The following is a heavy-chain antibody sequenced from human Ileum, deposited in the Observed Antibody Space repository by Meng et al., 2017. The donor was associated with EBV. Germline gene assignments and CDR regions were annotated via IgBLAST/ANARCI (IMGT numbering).Heavy chain of an antibody. V-gene: IGHV1-18*01. CDR2: ISCYNGDT. J-gene: IGHJ4*02. CDR3: ARDPSNTSGRYAYFDS. CDR1: GYTFTHHG. D-gene: IGHD6-19*01. Sequence: QVQLLQSGGEGKKPGASVIVSCWASGYTFTHHGISWIRQAPGQGLEWLGWISCYNGDTIYAQKVQGRFTMTMDKSASTAYMDLRSLRSDDTAIYYCARDPSNTSGRYAYFDSWGQGTLVTVS.